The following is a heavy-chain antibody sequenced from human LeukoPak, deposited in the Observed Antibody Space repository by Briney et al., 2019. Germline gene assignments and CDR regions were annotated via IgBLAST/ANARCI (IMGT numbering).Heavy chain of an antibody. V-gene: IGHV3-21*01. CDR2: ISSSSSYI. CDR3: ARLCSGGSCYSATFDY. D-gene: IGHD2-15*01. CDR1: GFTFSSYS. J-gene: IGHJ4*02. Sequence: KSGGSLRLSCAASGFTFSSYSMNWVRQAPGKGLEWVSSISSSSSYIYYADSVKGRFTISRDNAKNSLYLQMNSLRAEDTAVYYCARLCSGGSCYSATFDYWGQGTLVT.